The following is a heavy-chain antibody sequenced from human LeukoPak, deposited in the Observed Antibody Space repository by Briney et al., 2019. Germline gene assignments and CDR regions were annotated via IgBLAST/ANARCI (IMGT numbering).Heavy chain of an antibody. Sequence: PSETLSLTCAVYGGSFSGYYWSWIRQPPGKGLEWIGEINHSGSTNYNPSLKSRVTISVDTSKNQFSLKLSSVTAADTAVYYCARGLEGRLVSATVIDYWGRGTLVTVSS. CDR2: INHSGST. J-gene: IGHJ4*02. CDR1: GGSFSGYY. V-gene: IGHV4-34*01. D-gene: IGHD6-19*01. CDR3: ARGLEGRLVSATVIDY.